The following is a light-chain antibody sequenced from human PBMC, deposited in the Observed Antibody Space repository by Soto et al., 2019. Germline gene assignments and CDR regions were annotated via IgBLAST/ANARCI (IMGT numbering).Light chain of an antibody. CDR3: QQYNNWPPRDT. Sequence: EIVMTQSAATLSVSPGERATLSCRASQSVSSNLAWYQQKPGQAPRLLIYGASTRATGIPARFSGSGSGTEFTLTISSLQSEDFAVYYCQQYNNWPPRDTFGGGTKVEIK. CDR1: QSVSSN. J-gene: IGKJ4*01. V-gene: IGKV3-15*01. CDR2: GAS.